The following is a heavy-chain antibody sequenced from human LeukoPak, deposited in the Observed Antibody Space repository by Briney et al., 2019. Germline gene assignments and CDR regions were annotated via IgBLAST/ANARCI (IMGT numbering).Heavy chain of an antibody. CDR2: IDPSDSYT. V-gene: IGHV5-10-1*01. CDR3: ARPADYYDSSGYYYY. D-gene: IGHD3-22*01. J-gene: IGHJ4*02. Sequence: GESLKISCKGSGYSFTSYWISWVRQMPGKGLEWMGRIDPSDSYTNYSPSFQGHVTISADKSISTAYLQWSSLKASDTAMYYYARPADYYDSSGYYYYWGQGTLVTVSS. CDR1: GYSFTSYW.